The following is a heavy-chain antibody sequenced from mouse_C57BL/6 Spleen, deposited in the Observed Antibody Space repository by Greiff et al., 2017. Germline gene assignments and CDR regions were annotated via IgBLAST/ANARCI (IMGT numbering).Heavy chain of an antibody. V-gene: IGHV1-82*01. CDR3: ARTGHFDY. CDR1: GYAFSSSW. Sequence: QVQLKESGPELVKPGASVKISCKASGYAFSSSWMNWVKQRPGKGLEWIGRIYPGDGDANYNGKFKGKATLTADKSSSTAYMQLSSLTSEDSAVYFCARTGHFDYWGQGTTLTVSS. CDR2: IYPGDGDA. D-gene: IGHD4-1*01. J-gene: IGHJ2*01.